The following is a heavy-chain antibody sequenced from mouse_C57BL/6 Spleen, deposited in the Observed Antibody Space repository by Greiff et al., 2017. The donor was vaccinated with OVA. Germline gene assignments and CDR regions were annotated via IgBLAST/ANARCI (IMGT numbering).Heavy chain of an antibody. V-gene: IGHV1-22*01. D-gene: IGHD1-1*01. Sequence: EVQLQQSGPELVKPGASVKMSCKASGYTFTDYNMHWVKQSHGKSLEWIGYINPNNGGTSYNQKFKGKATLTVNKSSSTAYMELHSLTSEDSAVYYCARDYGSSYREGYFDYWGQGTTLTVSS. CDR2: INPNNGGT. CDR3: ARDYGSSYREGYFDY. J-gene: IGHJ2*01. CDR1: GYTFTDYN.